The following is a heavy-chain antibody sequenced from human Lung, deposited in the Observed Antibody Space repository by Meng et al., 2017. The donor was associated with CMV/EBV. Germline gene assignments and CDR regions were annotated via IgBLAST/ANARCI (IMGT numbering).Heavy chain of an antibody. D-gene: IGHD6-19*01. J-gene: IGHJ6*02. V-gene: IGHV3-21*01. Sequence: GGSXRLXCAASGFTFSSYSMNWVRQAPGKGLEWVSSISSSSSYIYYADSVKGRFTISRDNAKNSLYLQMNSLRAEDTAVYYCASLRYSSGWLYYYYGMDVWGQGXTVTVSS. CDR1: GFTFSSYS. CDR2: ISSSSSYI. CDR3: ASLRYSSGWLYYYYGMDV.